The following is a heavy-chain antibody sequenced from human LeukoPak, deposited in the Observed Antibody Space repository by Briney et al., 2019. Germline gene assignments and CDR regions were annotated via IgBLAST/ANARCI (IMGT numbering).Heavy chain of an antibody. CDR2: ITPIFGTA. CDR3: ASGPVRGVIMHDLYDY. D-gene: IGHD3-10*01. V-gene: IGHV1-69*06. J-gene: IGHJ4*02. CDR1: GGTFSSYA. Sequence: SVKVSCKASGGTFSSYAISWVRQAPGQGLEWMGGITPIFGTANYAQKFQGRVTITADKSTSTAYMELSSLRSEDTAVYYCASGPVRGVIMHDLYDYWGQGTLVTVSS.